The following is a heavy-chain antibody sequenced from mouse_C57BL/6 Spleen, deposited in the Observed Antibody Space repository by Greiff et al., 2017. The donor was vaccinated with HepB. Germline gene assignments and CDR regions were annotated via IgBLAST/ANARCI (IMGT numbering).Heavy chain of an antibody. CDR2: ISYSGST. J-gene: IGHJ1*03. V-gene: IGHV3-8*01. D-gene: IGHD1-1*01. CDR1: GYSITSDY. CDR3: ARGPPLYYGSSYWYFDV. Sequence: EVQGVESGPGLAKPSQTLSLTCSVTGYSITSDYWNWIRKFPGNKPEYMGYISYSGSTYYNPSLKSRISITRDTSKNQYYLQLNSVTTEDTATYYCARGPPLYYGSSYWYFDVWGTGTTVTVSS.